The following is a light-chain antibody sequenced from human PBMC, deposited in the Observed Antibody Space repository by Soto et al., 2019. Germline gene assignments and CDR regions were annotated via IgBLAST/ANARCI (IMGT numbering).Light chain of an antibody. CDR2: HTS. Sequence: EIVLTQSPDTLSLSPGERATLSCRASQSISSGYLAWYQQKPGQTPRVLIYHTSSRATGIPARFSGSGSARDFTLTISRLEPEDFAVYYCQQYASSPPWTFGQGTKVEIK. CDR1: QSISSGY. V-gene: IGKV3-20*01. J-gene: IGKJ1*01. CDR3: QQYASSPPWT.